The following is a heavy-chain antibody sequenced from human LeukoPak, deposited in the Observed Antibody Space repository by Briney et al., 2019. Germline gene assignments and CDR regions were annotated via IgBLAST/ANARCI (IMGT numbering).Heavy chain of an antibody. D-gene: IGHD3-16*02. CDR1: GFSVSSNY. J-gene: IGHJ4*02. V-gene: IGHV3-53*01. Sequence: PGGSLRLSCAAAGFSVSSNYMSWVRQAPGKGLEWVSGIHSGGSAYYADSVKGRFTISRDNSKNTLYLQMNSLRVEDTAVYYCASDRGLSVWGQGTLVTVSS. CDR2: IHSGGSA. CDR3: ASDRGLSV.